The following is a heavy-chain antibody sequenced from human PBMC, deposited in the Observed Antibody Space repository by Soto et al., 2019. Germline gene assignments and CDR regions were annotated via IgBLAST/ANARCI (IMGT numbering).Heavy chain of an antibody. V-gene: IGHV1-69*02. D-gene: IGHD6-19*01. J-gene: IGHJ4*02. Sequence: QVQLVQSGAEVKKPGSSVKVSCKASGGTFSSYTISWVRQAPGQGLEWMGRIIPILGIANYAQKFQGRVTITADKSTSTAYMELSSLRSEDTAVYYCASDSSGWSTAPLDYWGQGTLVTVSS. CDR2: IIPILGIA. CDR3: ASDSSGWSTAPLDY. CDR1: GGTFSSYT.